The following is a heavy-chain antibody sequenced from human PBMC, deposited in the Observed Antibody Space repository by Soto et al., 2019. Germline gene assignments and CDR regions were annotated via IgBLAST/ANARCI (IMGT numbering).Heavy chain of an antibody. Sequence: GGSLRLSCAASGFTFSSYAMHWVRQAPGKGLEWVAVISYDGSNKYYADSVKGRFTISRDNSKNTLYLQMNSLRAEDTAVYYCARLYCSSTSCDNPFDYWGQGTLVTVSS. V-gene: IGHV3-30-3*01. CDR2: ISYDGSNK. J-gene: IGHJ4*02. CDR3: ARLYCSSTSCDNPFDY. CDR1: GFTFSSYA. D-gene: IGHD2-2*01.